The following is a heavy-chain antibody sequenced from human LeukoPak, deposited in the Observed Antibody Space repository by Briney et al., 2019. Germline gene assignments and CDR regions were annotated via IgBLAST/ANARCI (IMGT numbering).Heavy chain of an antibody. D-gene: IGHD3-9*01. CDR3: ARDRNVLRYFDWLSPFNP. CDR2: ISAYNGNT. Sequence: GASGKLSCKAAVGTFSSYAISWVRQAPGQGPEWMGWISAYNGNTNYAQKLQGRVTMATDTATSPAYMELRSLRSDDTAVYYCARDRNVLRYFDWLSPFNPWGQGTLVTVSS. J-gene: IGHJ5*02. CDR1: VGTFSSYA. V-gene: IGHV1-18*01.